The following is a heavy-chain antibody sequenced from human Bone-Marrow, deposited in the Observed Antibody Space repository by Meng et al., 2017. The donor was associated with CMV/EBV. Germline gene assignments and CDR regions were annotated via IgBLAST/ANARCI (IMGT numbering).Heavy chain of an antibody. D-gene: IGHD6-19*01. CDR2: ISGSGGST. V-gene: IGHV3-23*01. CDR1: GFTFSSYA. CDR3: AKLSVVGVAEVGPGY. J-gene: IGHJ4*02. Sequence: GGSLRLSCAASGFTFSSYAMSWVRQAPGKGLEWVSAISGSGGSTYYADSVKGRFAISRDNSENTLYLQMNSLRAEDTAGYYGAKLSVVGVAEVGPGYWGQGTLVTVSS.